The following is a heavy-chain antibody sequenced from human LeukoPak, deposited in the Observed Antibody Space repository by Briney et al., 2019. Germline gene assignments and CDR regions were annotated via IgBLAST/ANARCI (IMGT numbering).Heavy chain of an antibody. D-gene: IGHD3-22*01. CDR2: IYYSGST. CDR1: GGSISSSSYY. J-gene: IGHJ4*02. Sequence: SETLSLTCTVPGGSISSSSYYWGWIRQPPGKGLEWIGSIYYSGSTYYNPSLKSRVTISVDTSKNQFSLKLSSVTAADTAVYYCARKPRYYYDSSGYYYWGQGTLVTVSS. CDR3: ARKPRYYYDSSGYYY. V-gene: IGHV4-39*01.